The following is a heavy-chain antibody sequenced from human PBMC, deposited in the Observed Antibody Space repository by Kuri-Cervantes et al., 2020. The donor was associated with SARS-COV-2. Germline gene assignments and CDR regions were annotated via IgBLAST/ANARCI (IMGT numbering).Heavy chain of an antibody. Sequence: GGSLRLSCTGPGFSLSGYALHWVRQAPGKGLEWVAVISYDGSNKYYADSVKGRFTISRDNSKNTLYLQMNSLRVEDTAVYYCARDMGAIVLVRRDWFDPWGPGTLVTVSS. D-gene: IGHD2-8*01. J-gene: IGHJ5*02. CDR3: ARDMGAIVLVRRDWFDP. V-gene: IGHV3-30*04. CDR2: ISYDGSNK. CDR1: GFSLSGYA.